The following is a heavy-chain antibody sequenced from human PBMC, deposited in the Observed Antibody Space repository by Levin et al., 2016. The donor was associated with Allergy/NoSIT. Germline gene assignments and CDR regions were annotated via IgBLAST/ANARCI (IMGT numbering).Heavy chain of an antibody. Sequence: WIRQPPGKGLEWIGYIYHSGSTYYNPSLKSRVTISVDRSKNQFSLKLSSVTAADTAVYYCARGVDYGDNYGMDVWGQGTTVTVSS. V-gene: IGHV4-30-2*01. CDR2: IYHSGST. CDR3: ARGVDYGDNYGMDV. D-gene: IGHD4-17*01. J-gene: IGHJ6*02.